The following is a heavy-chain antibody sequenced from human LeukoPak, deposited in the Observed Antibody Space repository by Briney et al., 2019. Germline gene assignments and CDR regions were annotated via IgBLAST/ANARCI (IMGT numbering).Heavy chain of an antibody. J-gene: IGHJ4*02. CDR1: GGSISGYY. V-gene: IGHV4-59*01. CDR2: TYYRGSS. Sequence: SETLSLTCVVSGGSISGYYWTWIRQPPGKGLEWIGYTYYRGSSSFNPSLRSRVTISVDMSKNQVSLKLTSVAAADTAVYYCARERLVDLATIFDYWGQGALVTVSS. D-gene: IGHD5-24*01. CDR3: ARERLVDLATIFDY.